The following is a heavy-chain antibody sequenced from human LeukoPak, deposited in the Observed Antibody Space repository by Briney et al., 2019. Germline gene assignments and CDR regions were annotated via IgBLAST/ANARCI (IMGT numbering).Heavy chain of an antibody. CDR1: GGSFSRYA. Sequence: SVKVSCKASGGSFSRYAISWVRQAPGQGLEWMGGIIPIFGTANYAQKFQGRVTIAADESTRTAYMELRTLRSEDTAIYYCARGSGETGGYYYVYWGRGTPVTVSS. CDR3: ARGSGETGGYYYVY. V-gene: IGHV1-69*13. D-gene: IGHD3-22*01. J-gene: IGHJ4*02. CDR2: IIPIFGTA.